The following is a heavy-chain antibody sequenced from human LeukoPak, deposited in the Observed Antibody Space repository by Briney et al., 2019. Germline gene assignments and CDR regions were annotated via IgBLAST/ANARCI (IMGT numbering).Heavy chain of an antibody. V-gene: IGHV3-48*01. CDR3: ARDCGTTSCYDFPDFDY. J-gene: IGHJ4*02. CDR2: ISDGGETI. D-gene: IGHD2-2*01. Sequence: PGGSLRLSCAASGYTFTSYSMNWVRQAPGKELEWVSYISDGGETIYYADSVKGRFTISRDNAKNSLYLQMNSLRAEDTAVYYCARDCGTTSCYDFPDFDYWGQGTLVTVSS. CDR1: GYTFTSYS.